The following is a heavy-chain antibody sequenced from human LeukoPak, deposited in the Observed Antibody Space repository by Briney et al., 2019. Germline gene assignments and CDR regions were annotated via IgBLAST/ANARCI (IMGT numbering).Heavy chain of an antibody. J-gene: IGHJ4*02. CDR1: GFTFSSYW. D-gene: IGHD5-18*01. V-gene: IGHV3-7*01. Sequence: GGSLRLSCAASGFTFSSYWMSWVRQAPGKGLEWVANIKQDGSEKYYVDSVKGRFTISRGNAKNSLYLQMNSLRAEDTAVYYCARFSGYSYGGFDCWGQGTLVTVSS. CDR2: IKQDGSEK. CDR3: ARFSGYSYGGFDC.